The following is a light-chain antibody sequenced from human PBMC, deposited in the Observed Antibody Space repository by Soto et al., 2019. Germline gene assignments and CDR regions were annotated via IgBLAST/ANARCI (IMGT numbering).Light chain of an antibody. CDR2: AAS. V-gene: IGKV1-39*01. CDR1: QSISNH. Sequence: DIQMTQSPSSLSASVEDRFSITCRASQSISNHLNWYQQKPGKAPKLLIFAASSLQSGVPSRFSGSRSGPDFTLTISSLQPEDFATYYCQQSYSSPPTFGQGTKVDIK. CDR3: QQSYSSPPT. J-gene: IGKJ1*01.